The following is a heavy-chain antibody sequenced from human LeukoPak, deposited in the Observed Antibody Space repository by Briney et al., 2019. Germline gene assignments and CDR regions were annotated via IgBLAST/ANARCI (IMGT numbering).Heavy chain of an antibody. CDR1: GYTFTSYG. V-gene: IGHV1-18*01. Sequence: ASVKISCKASGYTFTSYGISWVRQAPGLGLEWMGWISAYNGNTNYAQKLQGRVTMTTDTSTSTAYMELRSLRSDDTAVYYCARYIVVVPAAPTHNYYYYMDVWGKGTTVTVSS. CDR3: ARYIVVVPAAPTHNYYYYMDV. D-gene: IGHD2-2*01. CDR2: ISAYNGNT. J-gene: IGHJ6*03.